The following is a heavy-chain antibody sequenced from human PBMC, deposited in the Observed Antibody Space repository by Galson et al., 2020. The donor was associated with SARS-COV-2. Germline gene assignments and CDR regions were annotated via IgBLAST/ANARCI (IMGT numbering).Heavy chain of an antibody. J-gene: IGHJ4*02. D-gene: IGHD3-22*01. V-gene: IGHV3-30-3*01. Sequence: TGGSLRLSCAASGFTFSSYAMHWVRQAPGKGLEWVAVISYDGSNKYYADSVKGRFTISRDNSKNTLYLQMNSLRAEDTAVYYCARPGGGGYYYHFDYWGQGTLVTVSS. CDR3: ARPGGGGYYYHFDY. CDR2: ISYDGSNK. CDR1: GFTFSSYA.